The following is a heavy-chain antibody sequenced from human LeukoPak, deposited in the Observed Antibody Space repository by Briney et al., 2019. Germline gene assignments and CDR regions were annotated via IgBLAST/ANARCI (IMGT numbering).Heavy chain of an antibody. Sequence: ASVKVSCKASGYTFTGYYMHWVRQAPGQGLEWMGWINPNSGGTNYAQKFQGRVTMTRDTSISTAYMELSGLRSDDTAVYYCAREDYYDSSGYYPNWFDPWGQGTLVTVSS. V-gene: IGHV1-2*02. J-gene: IGHJ5*02. CDR2: INPNSGGT. CDR1: GYTFTGYY. CDR3: AREDYYDSSGYYPNWFDP. D-gene: IGHD3-22*01.